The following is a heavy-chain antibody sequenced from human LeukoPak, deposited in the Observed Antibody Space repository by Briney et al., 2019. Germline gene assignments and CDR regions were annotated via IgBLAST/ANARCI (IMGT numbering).Heavy chain of an antibody. J-gene: IGHJ6*03. CDR2: ISGSGGST. D-gene: IGHD3-9*01. CDR3: ANLNYDILTGYQVGYYYLYMDV. V-gene: IGHV3-23*01. CDR1: GFTFSSYA. Sequence: GGSLRLSCAASGFTFSSYAMSWVRQAPGKGLEWVSAISGSGGSTYYADSVKGRFTISRDNSKNTLYLQMNSLRAEDAAVYYCANLNYDILTGYQVGYYYLYMDVWGKGTTVTVSS.